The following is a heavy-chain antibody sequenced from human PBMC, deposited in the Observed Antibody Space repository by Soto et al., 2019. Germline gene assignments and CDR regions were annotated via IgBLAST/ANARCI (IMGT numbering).Heavy chain of an antibody. CDR2: ISGSGGST. D-gene: IGHD2-15*01. CDR3: AKDSEPIVVVAATPIDY. Sequence: PGGSLRLSCAASGFTFSSYAMSWVRQAPGKGLEWVSAISGSGGSTYYADSVKGRFTISRDNSKNTLYLQMNSLRAEDTAVYYCAKDSEPIVVVAATPIDYWGQGTLVTVSS. J-gene: IGHJ4*02. V-gene: IGHV3-23*01. CDR1: GFTFSSYA.